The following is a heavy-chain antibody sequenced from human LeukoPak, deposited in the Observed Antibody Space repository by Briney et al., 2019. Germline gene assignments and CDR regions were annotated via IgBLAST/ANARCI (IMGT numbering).Heavy chain of an antibody. D-gene: IGHD5-24*01. CDR2: ISSSSSSYI. J-gene: IGHJ3*02. V-gene: IGHV3-21*01. CDR3: ARREATLKDAFDI. CDR1: GFTFSSYS. Sequence: GESLRLSCAASGFTFSSYSMNWVRQAPGKGLEWVSSISSSSSSYIYYADSVKGRFTISRDNAKNSLYLQMNSLRAEDTAVYYCARREATLKDAFDIWGQGTMVTVSS.